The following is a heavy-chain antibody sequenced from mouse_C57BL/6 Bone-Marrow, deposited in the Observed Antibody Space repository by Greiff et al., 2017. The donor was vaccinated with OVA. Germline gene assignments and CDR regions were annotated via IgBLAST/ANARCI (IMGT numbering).Heavy chain of an antibody. CDR2: FNPSTGGT. V-gene: IGHV1-42*01. CDR1: GYSFTGYY. Sequence: VQLQQSGPELVKPGASVKISCKASGYSFTGYYMNWVKQSPEKSLEWIGGFNPSTGGTNYNKKFKAKATLTADKSSSTAYMQLKSLTSEDSAVYYCARYGSSYWFADWGQGTLVTVSA. CDR3: ARYGSSYWFAD. D-gene: IGHD1-1*01. J-gene: IGHJ3*01.